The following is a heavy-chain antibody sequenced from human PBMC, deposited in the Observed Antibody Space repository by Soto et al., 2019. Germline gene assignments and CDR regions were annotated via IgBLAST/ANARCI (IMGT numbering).Heavy chain of an antibody. CDR1: GFTFSSYA. J-gene: IGHJ4*02. Sequence: QVQLVESGGGVVQPGRSLRLSCAASGFTFSSYAMHWVRQAPGKGLEWVAVISYDGSNKYYADSVKGRFTISRDNSKNTLYLQMNSLRAEDTAVYYCARGSDILIFDYWGQGTLVTVSS. V-gene: IGHV3-30-3*01. CDR3: ARGSDILIFDY. D-gene: IGHD3-9*01. CDR2: ISYDGSNK.